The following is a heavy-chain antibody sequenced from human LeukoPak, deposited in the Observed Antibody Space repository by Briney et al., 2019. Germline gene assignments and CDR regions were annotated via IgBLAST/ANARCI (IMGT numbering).Heavy chain of an antibody. CDR3: ARHQTPSVAGTFDY. V-gene: IGHV4-39*01. CDR2: IYYSGST. D-gene: IGHD6-19*01. CDR1: GGSISSSSYS. J-gene: IGHJ4*02. Sequence: PSETLSLTCTVSGGSISSSSYSWGWIRQPPGKGLEWIGSIYYSGSTYYNPSLKSRVTISVDTSKNQFSLKLSSVTAADTAVYYWARHQTPSVAGTFDYWGQGTLVTVSS.